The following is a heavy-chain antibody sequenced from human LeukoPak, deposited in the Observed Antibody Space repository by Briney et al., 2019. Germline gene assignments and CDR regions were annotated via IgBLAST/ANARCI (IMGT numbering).Heavy chain of an antibody. Sequence: SETLSLTCAVYGGSFSGYYWSWIRQPPGKGLEWLGEINHSGSTNYNPSLKSRVTISVDTSKNQFSLKLSSVTAADTAVYYCARSGGYSYGNFDYWGQGTLVTVSS. J-gene: IGHJ4*02. D-gene: IGHD5-18*01. CDR3: ARSGGYSYGNFDY. V-gene: IGHV4-34*01. CDR1: GGSFSGYY. CDR2: INHSGST.